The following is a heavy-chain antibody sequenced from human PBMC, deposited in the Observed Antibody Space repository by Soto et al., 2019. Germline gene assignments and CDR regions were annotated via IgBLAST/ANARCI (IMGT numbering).Heavy chain of an antibody. V-gene: IGHV4-4*02. D-gene: IGHD3-10*01. Sequence: QVQLQESGPGLVKPSGTLSLTCAVSGGSISSSNWWSWVRQPRGKGLEWVGEIYHSGSTNYNPSLKNRVTISVDNSKKQFSLKLSSVTAADTAVYYCAGGSMAYYGSGSYYNWGQGTLVTVSS. CDR1: GGSISSSNW. J-gene: IGHJ4*02. CDR3: AGGSMAYYGSGSYYN. CDR2: IYHSGST.